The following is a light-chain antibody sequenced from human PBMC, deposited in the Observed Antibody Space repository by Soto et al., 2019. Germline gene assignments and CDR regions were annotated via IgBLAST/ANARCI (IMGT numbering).Light chain of an antibody. J-gene: IGKJ4*01. Sequence: EVVLTQSPATLSVSPGDRATLSCRASQSVSRNLAWYQQKPGQAPRLLIYGASTRATGVPARFSGSGSATEFTLSISSLQSEDVAVYYCQQRSNWPTFGGGTKVEIK. V-gene: IGKV3-15*01. CDR1: QSVSRN. CDR2: GAS. CDR3: QQRSNWPT.